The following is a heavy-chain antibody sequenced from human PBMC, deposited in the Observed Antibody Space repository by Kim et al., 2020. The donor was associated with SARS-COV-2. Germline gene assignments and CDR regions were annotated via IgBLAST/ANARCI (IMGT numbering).Heavy chain of an antibody. CDR3: AIRRNTYYGSGSYYMARYYYGMDV. CDR1: GGTFSSYA. D-gene: IGHD3-10*01. V-gene: IGHV1-69*13. J-gene: IGHJ6*02. CDR2: IIPIFGTA. Sequence: SVKVSCKASGGTFSSYAISWVRQAPGQGLEWMGGIIPIFGTANYAQKFQGRVTITADESTSTAYMELSSLRSEDTDVYYCAIRRNTYYGSGSYYMARYYYGMDVWGQGTTVTVS.